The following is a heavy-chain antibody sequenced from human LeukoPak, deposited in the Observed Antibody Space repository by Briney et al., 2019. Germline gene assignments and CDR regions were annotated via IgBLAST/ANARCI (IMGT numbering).Heavy chain of an antibody. Sequence: GSLRLSCAASGFTFSTYAMTWVRQAPGKGLEWVSTIRGSGGTTFYADSVKGRFTISRDDSKDTLYLQMNSLRVEDTAVYYCARGHYDILTGYYRVFDYWGQGTLVTVSS. J-gene: IGHJ4*02. V-gene: IGHV3-23*01. CDR1: GFTFSTYA. D-gene: IGHD3-9*01. CDR3: ARGHYDILTGYYRVFDY. CDR2: IRGSGGTT.